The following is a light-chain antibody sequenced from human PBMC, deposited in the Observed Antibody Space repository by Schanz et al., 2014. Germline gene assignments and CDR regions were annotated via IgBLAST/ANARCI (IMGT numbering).Light chain of an antibody. CDR2: GAS. CDR3: QQYGSSPFT. CDR1: QSVGSS. J-gene: IGKJ3*01. Sequence: EILMTQSPATLSLSPGERATLSCRASQSVGSSLAWYQQKPGQAPRLLIYGASTRTTGIPARFSGSGSGTEFTISISSLQAEDFAVYYCQQYGSSPFTFGPGTKVDSK. V-gene: IGKV3-15*01.